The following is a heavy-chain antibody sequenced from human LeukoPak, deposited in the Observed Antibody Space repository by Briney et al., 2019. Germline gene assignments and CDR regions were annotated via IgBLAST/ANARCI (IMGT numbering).Heavy chain of an antibody. CDR3: ARDWPMAVADYYYYYHMDV. D-gene: IGHD6-19*01. J-gene: IGHJ6*03. Sequence: ASVKVSCKASGYTFTSYGISWVGQAPGQGLEWVGWMSAYNGKTNYEQKLQGRVTMNTETSTNKDYMEMRSWRSDDTAVYYCARDWPMAVADYYYYYHMDVWGKGTTVTVSS. V-gene: IGHV1-18*01. CDR1: GYTFTSYG. CDR2: MSAYNGKT.